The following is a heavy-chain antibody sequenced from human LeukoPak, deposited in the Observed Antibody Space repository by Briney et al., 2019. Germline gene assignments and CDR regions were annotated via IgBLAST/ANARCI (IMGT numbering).Heavy chain of an antibody. CDR2: ITSSSGYI. CDR3: APSTYSGSPPFDY. V-gene: IGHV3-21*01. J-gene: IGHJ4*02. CDR1: GFTFSSYS. D-gene: IGHD1-26*01. Sequence: GGSLRLSCAASGFTFSSYSMNWVRQAPGKGLEWVSSITSSSGYIYYADSVKGRFTISRDNAKNSLYLQMNSLRAEDTAVYYCAPSTYSGSPPFDYWGQGTLVTVSS.